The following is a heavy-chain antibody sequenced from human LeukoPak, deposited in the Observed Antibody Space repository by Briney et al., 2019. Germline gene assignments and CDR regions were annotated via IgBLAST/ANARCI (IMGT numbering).Heavy chain of an antibody. J-gene: IGHJ4*02. V-gene: IGHV3-15*01. CDR2: IKSKTDGGTT. CDR1: GFTFSNAW. D-gene: IGHD2-15*01. CDR3: AKEEKDIVVVVAAELYYFDY. Sequence: GGSLRLSCAASGFTFSNAWMSWVRQAPGKGLEWVGRIKSKTDGGTTDYAAPVKGRFTISRDDSKNTLYLQMNSLRAEDTAVYYCAKEEKDIVVVVAAELYYFDYWGQGTLVTVSS.